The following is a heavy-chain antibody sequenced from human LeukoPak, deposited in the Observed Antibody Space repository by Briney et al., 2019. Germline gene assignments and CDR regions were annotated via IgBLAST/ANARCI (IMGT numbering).Heavy chain of an antibody. CDR1: GFTFSSYA. D-gene: IGHD3-16*02. V-gene: IGHV3-30-3*01. Sequence: GGSLRLSCAASGFTFSSYAMHWVRQAPGKGLEWVAVISYDGSNKYYADSVKGRFTISRDNSKNTLYLQMNSLRAEDTAVYYCARDLDDYVWGSYRSSLRGFDYWGQGTLVTVSS. CDR2: ISYDGSNK. J-gene: IGHJ4*02. CDR3: ARDLDDYVWGSYRSSLRGFDY.